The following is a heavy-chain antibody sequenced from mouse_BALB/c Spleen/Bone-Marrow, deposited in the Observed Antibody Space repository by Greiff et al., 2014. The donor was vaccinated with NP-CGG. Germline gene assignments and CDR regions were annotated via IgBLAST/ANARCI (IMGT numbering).Heavy chain of an antibody. CDR1: GFNIKDTY. CDR2: IDPANGNT. V-gene: IGHV14-3*02. D-gene: IGHD1-1*01. J-gene: IGHJ2*01. Sequence: EVKLEESGAELVKPRASVKLSCTASGFNIKDTYMHWVKQRPEQGLEWIGRIDPANGNTKYDPKFQGKATITADTSSNTAYLQLSSLTSEDTAVYYCARYYYGSSYLDYWGQGTTLTVSS. CDR3: ARYYYGSSYLDY.